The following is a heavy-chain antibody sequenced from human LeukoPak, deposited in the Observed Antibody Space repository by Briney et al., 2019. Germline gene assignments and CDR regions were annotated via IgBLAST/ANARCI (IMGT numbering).Heavy chain of an antibody. Sequence: SETLSLTCTVSGGAISSGGYYWSWIRQHPGKGLEWIGYIYYSGSTYYNPSLKSRVTISVDTSKNQFSLKLSSVTAADTAVYYCARGGISSLRLPYVLGAFDIWGQGTMVTVSS. CDR2: IYYSGST. V-gene: IGHV4-31*03. CDR1: GGAISSGGYY. J-gene: IGHJ3*02. D-gene: IGHD3-16*01. CDR3: ARGGISSLRLPYVLGAFDI.